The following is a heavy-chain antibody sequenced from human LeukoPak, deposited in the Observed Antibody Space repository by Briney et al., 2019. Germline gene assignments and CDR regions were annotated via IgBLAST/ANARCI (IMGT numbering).Heavy chain of an antibody. D-gene: IGHD3-10*01. V-gene: IGHV3-53*01. CDR2: IYSGGST. CDR1: GFTVSSNY. CDR3: ARENYYGSGSYYFDY. Sequence: GGSLRLSCAASGFTVSSNYMSWVRQAPGKGLEWVSVIYSGGSTYYADSVKGRFTISRDNSKNTLYLQMNSLRAEDTAVYYCARENYYGSGSYYFDYWGQGTLVTVSS. J-gene: IGHJ4*02.